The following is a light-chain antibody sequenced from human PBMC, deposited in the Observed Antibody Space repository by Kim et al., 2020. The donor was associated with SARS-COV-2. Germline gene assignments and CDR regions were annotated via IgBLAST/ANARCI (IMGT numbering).Light chain of an antibody. CDR2: LGS. CDR3: MQALQIPQT. CDR1: QSLLHSNGYNY. V-gene: IGKV2-28*01. Sequence: DIVMTQSPLSLPVTPGEPASISCRSSQSLLHSNGYNYLDWYLQKPGQSPQLLIYLGSNRASGVPDRFSGSGSGTDFTLKISRVEAEDVAVYYCMQALQIPQTFGQGTKLEI. J-gene: IGKJ2*01.